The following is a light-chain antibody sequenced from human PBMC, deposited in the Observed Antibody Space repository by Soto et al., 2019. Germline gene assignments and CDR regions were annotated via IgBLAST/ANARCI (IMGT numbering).Light chain of an antibody. CDR1: QGVRSS. V-gene: IGKV1-17*01. Sequence: DIQRTQSPSSLSASAGDRVTITCRASQGVRSSLDWYQQKPGKAPKRLIYEISSLQSGVPSRFSGSGSGTEFTLTISSLKPEDFATYFCLQHNSYPFTFGPGTNVDIK. CDR3: LQHNSYPFT. CDR2: EIS. J-gene: IGKJ3*01.